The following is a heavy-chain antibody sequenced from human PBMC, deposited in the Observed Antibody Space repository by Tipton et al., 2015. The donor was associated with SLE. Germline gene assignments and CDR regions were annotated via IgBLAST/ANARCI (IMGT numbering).Heavy chain of an antibody. J-gene: IGHJ4*02. CDR3: AREYGSGPPPYRGADY. CDR2: IHYSVGT. V-gene: IGHV4-38-2*02. Sequence: TLSLTCAVSGYSISSGYYWGWIRQPPGKGLEWIGSIHYSVGTYYNPSLKSRVTISVDTSKNQFSLKLSSVTAADTAVYYCAREYGSGPPPYRGADYWGQGTLVTVSS. CDR1: GYSISSGYY. D-gene: IGHD3-10*01.